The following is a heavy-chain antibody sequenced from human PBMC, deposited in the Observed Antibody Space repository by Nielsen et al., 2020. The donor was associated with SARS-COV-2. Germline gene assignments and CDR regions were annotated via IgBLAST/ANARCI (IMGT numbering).Heavy chain of an antibody. CDR3: ARVRPYYFDH. Sequence: SETLSLTCTVSGGSIGSGNYFWNWLRQPAGKGLEWIGRFYPSGSTIYNPSLKSRVTISVDTSKNQFSLTLTSVTAADTAVYYCARVRPYYFDHWGQGTLVTVSS. CDR1: GGSIGSGNYF. CDR2: FYPSGST. J-gene: IGHJ4*02. V-gene: IGHV4-61*02.